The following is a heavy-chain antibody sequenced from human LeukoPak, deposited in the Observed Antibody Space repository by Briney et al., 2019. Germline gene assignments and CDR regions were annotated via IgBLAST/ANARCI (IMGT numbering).Heavy chain of an antibody. V-gene: IGHV4-38-2*02. CDR2: IYHSGST. Sequence: SETLSLTCTVSGYSISSGYYWGWIRQPPGKGLEWIGSIYHSGSTYYNPSLKSRVTISVDTSKNQFSLKLSSVTAADTAVYYCARRALVVGATGGYFDYWGQGTLVTVSS. CDR3: ARRALVVGATGGYFDY. D-gene: IGHD1-26*01. CDR1: GYSISSGYY. J-gene: IGHJ4*02.